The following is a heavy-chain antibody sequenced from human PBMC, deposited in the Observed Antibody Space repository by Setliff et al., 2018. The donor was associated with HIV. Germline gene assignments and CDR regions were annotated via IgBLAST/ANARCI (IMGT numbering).Heavy chain of an antibody. CDR3: ARDVKGYIYGSTYWYFDL. V-gene: IGHV3-74*01. Sequence: PGESLKISCAASGFTFSSYWMYWVRQAPGKGLVWVSRINSDGSSTSYADSVKGRFTISRDNAKNTLFLQMNSLRAEDTAVYYCARDVKGYIYGSTYWYFDLWGRGTLVTVSS. CDR2: INSDGSST. CDR1: GFTFSSYW. D-gene: IGHD5-18*01. J-gene: IGHJ2*01.